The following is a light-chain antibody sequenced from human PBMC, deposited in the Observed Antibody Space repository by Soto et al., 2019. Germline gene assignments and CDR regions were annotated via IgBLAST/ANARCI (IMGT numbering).Light chain of an antibody. V-gene: IGLV1-40*01. CDR3: QSYDSRLSGYV. CDR1: SSNIGAGSE. J-gene: IGLJ1*01. CDR2: GYS. Sequence: QSVLTQPPSVSGAPGQRVTISCTGRSSNIGAGSEVHWYQHLPGTAPKLLIFGYSNRHSGVPDRFSGSKSGTSASLAITGLQAEDEADDYCQSYDSRLSGYVFGTGTKLTVL.